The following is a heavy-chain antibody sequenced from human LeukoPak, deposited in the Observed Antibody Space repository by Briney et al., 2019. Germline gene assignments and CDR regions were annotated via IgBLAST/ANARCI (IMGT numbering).Heavy chain of an antibody. J-gene: IGHJ3*02. CDR3: ARDYYDSRGEAFDI. CDR1: GGSIGSHY. CDR2: IYYSGTT. D-gene: IGHD3-22*01. V-gene: IGHV4-59*11. Sequence: PSETLSLTCTVSGGSIGSHYWSWIRQPPGEGLEWIGYIYYSGTTSYNPSLKIRVAISVDTSKNQFSLKLSSVTAADTAVYYCARDYYDSRGEAFDIWGLGTMVTVSS.